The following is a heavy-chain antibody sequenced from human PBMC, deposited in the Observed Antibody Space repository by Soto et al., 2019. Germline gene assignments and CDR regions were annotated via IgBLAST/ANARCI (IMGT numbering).Heavy chain of an antibody. CDR3: AHRVPWGGGSCYSD. V-gene: IGHV2-5*01. CDR2: IYWNDDK. D-gene: IGHD2-15*01. J-gene: IGHJ4*02. Sequence: SGPTLVNPTQTLTLTCSFSGFSLSTSGVGVGWIRQPPGKALEWLALIYWNDDKRYSPSLKSRLTITKDTSKNQVVLTMTNMDPVDTATYYCAHRVPWGGGSCYSDWGQGTLVTVSS. CDR1: GFSLSTSGVG.